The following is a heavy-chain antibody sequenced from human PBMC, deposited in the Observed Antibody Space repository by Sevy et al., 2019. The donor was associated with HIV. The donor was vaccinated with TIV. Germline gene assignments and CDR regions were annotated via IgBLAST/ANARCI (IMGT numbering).Heavy chain of an antibody. Sequence: GGSLRLSCAVSGFSFNSYWMSWVRQAPGKGLEWVASIKQDGGETYYVDYMKGRFTISRDNAKNSLYLQMSSLRVEDTAVYYCAREWHATFDFWGQGTLVTVSS. CDR3: AREWHATFDF. CDR2: IKQDGGET. J-gene: IGHJ4*02. CDR1: GFSFNSYW. V-gene: IGHV3-7*01.